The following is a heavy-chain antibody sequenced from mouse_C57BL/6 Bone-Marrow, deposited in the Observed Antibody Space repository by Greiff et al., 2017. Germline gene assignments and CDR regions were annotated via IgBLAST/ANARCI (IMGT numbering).Heavy chain of an antibody. CDR3: TRAPNWYFDV. Sequence: EVKVVESGEGLVKPGGSLKLSCAASGFNFSSYAMSWVRQTPEKRLEWVAYISSGGDYIYYADTVKGRFTISRDNARNTLYLQMSSRKSEDTAMYYCTRAPNWYFDVWGTGTTVTVSS. CDR1: GFNFSSYA. CDR2: ISSGGDYI. J-gene: IGHJ1*03. V-gene: IGHV5-9-1*02.